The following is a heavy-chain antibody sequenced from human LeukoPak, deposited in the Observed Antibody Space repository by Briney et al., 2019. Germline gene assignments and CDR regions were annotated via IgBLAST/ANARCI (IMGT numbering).Heavy chain of an antibody. V-gene: IGHV3-23*01. D-gene: IGHD4-17*01. CDR3: AKERQTGDYFTSDS. Sequence: GGSLRLSCAASGFTFSSYTMIWVRQAPGKGQEWVSAVNNRGVTYYPGSVKGRFTVCRDNSKNTLYLQMNSLRVEDTAIYFCAKERQTGDYFTSDSWGQGTLVTVSS. CDR2: VNNRGVT. CDR1: GFTFSSYT. J-gene: IGHJ4*02.